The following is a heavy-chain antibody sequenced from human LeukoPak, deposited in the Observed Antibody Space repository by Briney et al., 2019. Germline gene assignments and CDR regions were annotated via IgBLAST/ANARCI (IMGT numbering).Heavy chain of an antibody. CDR1: GFTFSNAW. Sequence: GGSLRLSCAASGFTFSNAWMSWVRQAPGQGLEWVGRIKSKAAGGTTDYAAPVQGRFTISRDDSGNTLYLQMNSLKTEDAAVYYCIVGGSYYTYWGQGTLVTVSS. CDR3: IVGGSYYTY. J-gene: IGHJ4*02. D-gene: IGHD3-10*01. V-gene: IGHV3-15*01. CDR2: IKSKAAGGTT.